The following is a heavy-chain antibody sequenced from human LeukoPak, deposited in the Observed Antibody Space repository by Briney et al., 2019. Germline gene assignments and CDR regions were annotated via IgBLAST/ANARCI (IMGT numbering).Heavy chain of an antibody. V-gene: IGHV3-48*03. CDR1: GCTFSSYE. Sequence: PGGSLRLSCAASGCTFSSYEMNWVRQAPGKGLEWVSFISSSGNTIYYADFVKGRFTISRDNAKNSLYLQMNSLRAEDTAVYYCARNPFLRVGLTWFDPWGQGTLVTVSS. CDR2: ISSSGNTI. D-gene: IGHD2-15*01. CDR3: ARNPFLRVGLTWFDP. J-gene: IGHJ5*02.